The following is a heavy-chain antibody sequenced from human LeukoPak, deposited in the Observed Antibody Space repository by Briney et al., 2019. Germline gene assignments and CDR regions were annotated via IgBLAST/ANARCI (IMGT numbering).Heavy chain of an antibody. CDR2: ISDSGGTT. J-gene: IGHJ4*02. CDR1: GFTFSNYA. V-gene: IGHV3-23*01. Sequence: GGSLRPSCAASGFTFSNYAMSWVRQAPGKGLDWVSAISDSGGTTYYADSAKGRFTISRDNSKNTLYLQMNSLRAEDTAIYYCAKEEGYSYGRYFDYWGQGTLVTVSS. CDR3: AKEEGYSYGRYFDY. D-gene: IGHD5-18*01.